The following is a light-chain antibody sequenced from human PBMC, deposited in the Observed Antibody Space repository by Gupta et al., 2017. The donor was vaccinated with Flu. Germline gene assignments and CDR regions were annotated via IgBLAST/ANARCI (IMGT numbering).Light chain of an antibody. CDR2: AAS. Sequence: DIQMTQSPSSLSASVGDRVTITCRASQSISSYLNWYQQKPGKAPKLLIYAASSLQSGVPSRFSGSGSGTDSTLTISSRQPEDFATYYCQQNDSTPRYSFGQGTKMEIK. V-gene: IGKV1-39*01. CDR3: QQNDSTPRYS. CDR1: QSISSY. J-gene: IGKJ2*03.